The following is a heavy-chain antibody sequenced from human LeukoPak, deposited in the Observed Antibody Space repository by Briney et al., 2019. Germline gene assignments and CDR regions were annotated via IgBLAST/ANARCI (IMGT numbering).Heavy chain of an antibody. CDR2: IIPIFGTA. CDR3: ARGLNWGDAFDI. Sequence: ASVKVSCKASGGTFSSYAISWVRQAPGQGLEWMGGIIPIFGTANYAQKFQGRVTITADKSTSTAYMELSSLRSEDTAVYYCARGLNWGDAFDIWGQGTMVTVSS. J-gene: IGHJ3*02. V-gene: IGHV1-69*06. CDR1: GGTFSSYA. D-gene: IGHD7-27*01.